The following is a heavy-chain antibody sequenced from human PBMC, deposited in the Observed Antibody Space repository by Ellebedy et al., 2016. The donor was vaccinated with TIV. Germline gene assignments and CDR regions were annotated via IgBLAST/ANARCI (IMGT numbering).Heavy chain of an antibody. V-gene: IGHV3-74*01. CDR2: INSDGSSI. D-gene: IGHD2-2*01. Sequence: GESLKISCVASGFTFSSYWMHWVRQAPGKGLVWVSRINSDGSSISYADSVKGRFTISRDNAKNTLYLQMNSLRAEDTAVYYCTRSPPAAIPFDFWGQGTLVTVSS. CDR1: GFTFSSYW. CDR3: TRSPPAAIPFDF. J-gene: IGHJ4*02.